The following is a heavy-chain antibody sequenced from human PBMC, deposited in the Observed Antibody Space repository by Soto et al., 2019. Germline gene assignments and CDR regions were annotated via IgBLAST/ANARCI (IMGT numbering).Heavy chain of an antibody. J-gene: IGHJ6*02. D-gene: IGHD3-10*01. CDR1: GGSISSSSYY. Sequence: SETLSLTCTVSGGSISSSSYYWGWIRQPPGKGLEWIGSIYYSGSTYYNPSLKSRVTISVDTSKNQFSLKLSSVTAADTAVYYCARHEAVRVTYYYYYGMDVWGQGTTVT. CDR2: IYYSGST. V-gene: IGHV4-39*01. CDR3: ARHEAVRVTYYYYYGMDV.